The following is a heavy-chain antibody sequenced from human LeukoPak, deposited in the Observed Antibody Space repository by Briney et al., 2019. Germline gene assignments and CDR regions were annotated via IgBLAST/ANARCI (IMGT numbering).Heavy chain of an antibody. CDR3: ARGNGDYPRYFDL. J-gene: IGHJ2*01. CDR2: ISSTSSYI. Sequence: GGSLRLSCAASGFTFSSYSINWVRQAPGKGLEWVSSISSTSSYIYYADPVKGRFTISRDNAKNSLYLQMNSLRAEDTAVYYCARGNGDYPRYFDLWSRGTLVTVSS. V-gene: IGHV3-21*01. CDR1: GFTFSSYS. D-gene: IGHD4-17*01.